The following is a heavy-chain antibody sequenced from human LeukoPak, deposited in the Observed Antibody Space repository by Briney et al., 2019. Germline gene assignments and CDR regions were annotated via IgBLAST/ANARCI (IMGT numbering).Heavy chain of an antibody. D-gene: IGHD3-3*01. CDR1: GFTFSSYS. CDR2: ISSSSSYI. Sequence: PGGSLRLSCAASGFTFSSYSMNWVRQAPGKGLEWVPSISSSSSYIYYADSVKGRFTISRDNAKNSLYLQMNSLRAEDTAVYYCARAGPGVGGITIFGVVTLYYYYMGVWGKGTTVTVSS. J-gene: IGHJ6*03. V-gene: IGHV3-21*01. CDR3: ARAGPGVGGITIFGVVTLYYYYMGV.